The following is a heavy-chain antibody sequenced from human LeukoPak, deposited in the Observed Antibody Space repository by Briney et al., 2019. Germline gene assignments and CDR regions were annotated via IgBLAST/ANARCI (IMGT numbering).Heavy chain of an antibody. CDR2: INPNSGGT. CDR1: GYTFTGYY. CDR3: ARVGSFTAPYYDILTGYWEVFAFDI. J-gene: IGHJ3*02. V-gene: IGHV1-2*02. Sequence: ASVKVSCKASGYTFTGYYMHWVRQAPGQGLEWMGWINPNSGGTNYAQKFQGRVTMTRDTSISTAYMELSRLRSDDTAVYYCARVGSFTAPYYDILTGYWEVFAFDIWGQGTMVTVSS. D-gene: IGHD3-9*01.